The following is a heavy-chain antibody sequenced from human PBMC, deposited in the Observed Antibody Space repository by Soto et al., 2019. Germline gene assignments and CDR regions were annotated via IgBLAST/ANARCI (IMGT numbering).Heavy chain of an antibody. CDR3: AKDEGAAVESPGD. Sequence: GGSLRLSCAASGFTFSNYGMSWVRQAPGKGLEWVAGIPVIGERRYYADSVKGRFTISRDNTNNHLYLQMNSLRSDDTALYYCAKDEGAAVESPGDWGHGTLVTVSS. D-gene: IGHD6-13*01. V-gene: IGHV3-23*01. CDR1: GFTFSNYG. J-gene: IGHJ4*01. CDR2: IPVIGERR.